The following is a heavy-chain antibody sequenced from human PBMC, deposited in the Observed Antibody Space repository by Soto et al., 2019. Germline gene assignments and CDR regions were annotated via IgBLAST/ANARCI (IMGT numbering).Heavy chain of an antibody. CDR3: ARRYGSGFDY. CDR2: IYYSGST. CDR1: GGSISSYY. V-gene: IGHV4-59*08. D-gene: IGHD3-10*01. Sequence: SETLSLTCTVSGGSISSYYWSWIRQPPGKGLDWIGYIYYSGSTNYNPSFKCRVTISLDTSKTQFSLKLSSVTAADTAVYYCARRYGSGFDYWGQGTLVTVSS. J-gene: IGHJ4*02.